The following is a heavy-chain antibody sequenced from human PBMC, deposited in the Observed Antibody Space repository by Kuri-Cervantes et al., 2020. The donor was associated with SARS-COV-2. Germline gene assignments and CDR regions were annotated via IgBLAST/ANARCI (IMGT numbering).Heavy chain of an antibody. Sequence: GESLKISCAASGFTFSSYSMNWVRQAPGKGLEWVSYISSSSSTIYYADSVKGRFTISRDNAKNTLYLQMNSLRAEDTAVYYCATTYYYDSSGYYPEDYWGQGTLVTVSS. CDR3: ATTYYYDSSGYYPEDY. V-gene: IGHV3-48*04. CDR2: ISSSSSTI. CDR1: GFTFSSYS. D-gene: IGHD3-22*01. J-gene: IGHJ4*02.